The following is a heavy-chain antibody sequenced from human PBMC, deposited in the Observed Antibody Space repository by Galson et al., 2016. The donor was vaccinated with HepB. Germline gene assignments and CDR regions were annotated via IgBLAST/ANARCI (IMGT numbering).Heavy chain of an antibody. V-gene: IGHV2-5*02. Sequence: PALVKPTQTLTLTCTFSGFSVTTGGVGVGWIRQPPGKALEWLALIYWDDDKRYSPSLSSRLTITKDTSRNQVVLRMTNMDPVDTATYYCAHFPQQTGPGTVPQFDYWGQGTLVTVSS. CDR1: GFSVTTGGVG. J-gene: IGHJ4*02. D-gene: IGHD1-1*01. CDR2: IYWDDDK. CDR3: AHFPQQTGPGTVPQFDY.